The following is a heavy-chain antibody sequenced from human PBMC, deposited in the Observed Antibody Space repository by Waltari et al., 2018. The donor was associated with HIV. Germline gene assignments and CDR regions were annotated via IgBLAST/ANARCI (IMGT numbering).Heavy chain of an antibody. Sequence: EVQLVESGGGLVQPGGSLRLPCDAHGSTLSTYWRRGVRQAPGKGLEWGANIKQYGSEKYYVDSVKGRFTISRDNTKNSLYLQMNSLRAEDTAVYYCARDHTWLHSDSWGQGTLVTVSS. V-gene: IGHV3-7*01. D-gene: IGHD5-12*01. J-gene: IGHJ4*02. CDR1: GSTLSTYW. CDR3: ARDHTWLHSDS. CDR2: IKQYGSEK.